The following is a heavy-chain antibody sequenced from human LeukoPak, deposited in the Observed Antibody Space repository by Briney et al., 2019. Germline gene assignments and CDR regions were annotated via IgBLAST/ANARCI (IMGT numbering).Heavy chain of an antibody. D-gene: IGHD1-26*01. V-gene: IGHV1-69*13. Sequence: GASVKVSCKASGGTFSSYAISWVRLAPGQGLEWMGGIIPIFGTANYAQKFQGRVTITADESTSTAYMELSSLRSEDTAVYYCARSPTSGSYLGYYYYGMDVWGQGTTVTVSS. CDR3: ARSPTSGSYLGYYYYGMDV. CDR2: IIPIFGTA. CDR1: GGTFSSYA. J-gene: IGHJ6*02.